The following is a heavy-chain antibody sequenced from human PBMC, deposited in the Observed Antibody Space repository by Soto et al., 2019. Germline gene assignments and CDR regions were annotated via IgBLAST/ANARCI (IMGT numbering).Heavy chain of an antibody. CDR3: ARGGYSGYDFPDYYYYYMDV. D-gene: IGHD5-12*01. CDR2: IYYSGST. V-gene: IGHV4-59*01. Sequence: PSETLSLTYTVSGGSISSYYWSWIRQPPGKGLEWIGYIYYSGSTNYNPSLKSRVTISVDTSKNQFSLKLSSVTAADTAVYYCARGGYSGYDFPDYYYYYMDVWGKGTTVTVSS. J-gene: IGHJ6*03. CDR1: GGSISSYY.